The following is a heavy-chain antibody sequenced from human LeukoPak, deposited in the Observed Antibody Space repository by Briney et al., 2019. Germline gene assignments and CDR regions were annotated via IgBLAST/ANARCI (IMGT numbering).Heavy chain of an antibody. J-gene: IGHJ6*02. V-gene: IGHV1-2*02. CDR3: ASGYCTNGVCPGMDV. CDR2: INPNSGGT. Sequence: ASVKVSCKASGYTFTGYYMHWVRQAPGQGLEWMGWINPNSGGTNYAQKFQGGVTMTRDTSISTAYMELSRLRSDDTAVYYCASGYCTNGVCPGMDVWGQGTTVTVSS. D-gene: IGHD2-8*01. CDR1: GYTFTGYY.